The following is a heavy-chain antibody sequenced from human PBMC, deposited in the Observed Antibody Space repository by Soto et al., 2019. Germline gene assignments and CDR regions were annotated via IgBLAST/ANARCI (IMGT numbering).Heavy chain of an antibody. J-gene: IGHJ6*02. V-gene: IGHV1-69*02. Sequence: SVKVSCKASGGTFSSYTISWVRQAPGQGLEWMGRIIPILGIANYAQKFQGRVTITADTSTSTVYMELSSLRSEDTAVYYCARVYYYDSSGWDYYGMDVWGQGTTVTVSS. CDR2: IIPILGIA. CDR1: GGTFSSYT. CDR3: ARVYYYDSSGWDYYGMDV. D-gene: IGHD3-22*01.